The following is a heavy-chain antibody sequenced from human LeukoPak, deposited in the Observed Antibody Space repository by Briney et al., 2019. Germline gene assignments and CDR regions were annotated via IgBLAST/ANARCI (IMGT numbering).Heavy chain of an antibody. V-gene: IGHV4-39*07. J-gene: IGHJ3*02. CDR3: ARDRGYYDTSGYYGDAFDI. CDR1: GGSISSSSYY. Sequence: SETLSLTCTVSGGSISSSSYYWGWIRQPPGKGLEWIGSIYYSGSTYYNPSLKSRVTISVDTSKNQLSLKLSSVTAADTAVYYCARDRGYYDTSGYYGDAFDIWGQGTKVTVSS. CDR2: IYYSGST. D-gene: IGHD3-22*01.